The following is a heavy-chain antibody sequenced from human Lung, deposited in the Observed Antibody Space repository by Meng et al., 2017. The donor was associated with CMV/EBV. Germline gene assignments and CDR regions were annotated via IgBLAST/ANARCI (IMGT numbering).Heavy chain of an antibody. V-gene: IGHV4-4*02. CDR3: ARGKQDAWELLAY. Sequence: QVQVQEADPGVVKPSGTLSLTCGVSGVSISSNIRWTWVRQPPGKGLEWIGDIDDSGSTNYNPSLNSRISISLDKSKNHFSLKVNSVTAADTAVYYCARGKQDAWELLAYWGQGALVTVSS. J-gene: IGHJ4*02. D-gene: IGHD1-26*01. CDR1: GVSISSNIR. CDR2: IDDSGST.